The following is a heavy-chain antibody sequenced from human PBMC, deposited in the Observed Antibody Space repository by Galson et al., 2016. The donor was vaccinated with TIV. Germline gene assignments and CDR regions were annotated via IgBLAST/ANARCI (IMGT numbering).Heavy chain of an antibody. Sequence: TLSLTCTVAGGSINSGAHYWGWVRQHPGKGLEWIGYIDYRGRTSYNPSPETRITVSVDTSKNQFSLRLRSVTAADTAVYSCARCTTMTASYYYNFAMDVWGQGTTVTVSS. CDR2: IDYRGRT. CDR1: GGSINSGAHY. D-gene: IGHD1-26*01. CDR3: ARCTTMTASYYYNFAMDV. V-gene: IGHV4-31*03. J-gene: IGHJ6*02.